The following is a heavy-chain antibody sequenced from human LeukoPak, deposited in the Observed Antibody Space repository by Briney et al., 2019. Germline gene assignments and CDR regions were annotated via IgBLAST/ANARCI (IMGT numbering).Heavy chain of an antibody. CDR1: GFTFSSYA. D-gene: IGHD5-18*01. CDR3: AKGMLQHYYYYMDV. Sequence: GGSLRLSCAASGFTFSSYAMSWVRQAPGKGLEWVSAISGSGGSTYYADSVKGRFTISRDNSKNTLYLQMNSLRAEDTAVYYCAKGMLQHYYYYMDVWGKGTTVTVSS. CDR2: ISGSGGST. V-gene: IGHV3-23*01. J-gene: IGHJ6*03.